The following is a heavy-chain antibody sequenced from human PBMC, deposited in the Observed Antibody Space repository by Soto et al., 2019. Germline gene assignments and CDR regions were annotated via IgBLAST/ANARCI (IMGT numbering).Heavy chain of an antibody. CDR2: ISYTGRT. CDR1: GGSISSDANF. V-gene: IGHV4-31*03. CDR3: ARGSFSSRSSWFDP. J-gene: IGHJ5*02. Sequence: RLSRTGPVSGGSISSDANFWSWIRQLPGRGLEWIGYISYTGRTYYTPSLNSRLTISLDTSKNLFSLRLSAVTAADTAVYFCARGSFSSRSSWFDPWGQGTLVTVSS. D-gene: IGHD6-6*01.